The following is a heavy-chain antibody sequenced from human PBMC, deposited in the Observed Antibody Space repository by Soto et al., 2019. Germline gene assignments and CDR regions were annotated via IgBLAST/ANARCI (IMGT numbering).Heavy chain of an antibody. V-gene: IGHV3-49*04. J-gene: IGHJ4*02. CDR3: TREIPFGDYDY. CDR2: IRSKAYGGTT. CDR1: GFTFGDYA. D-gene: IGHD4-17*01. Sequence: GGSLRLSCTASGFTFGDYAMSWVRQAPGKGLEWVCFIRSKAYGGTTEYAASVKGRFTISRDDSKSIAYLQMNSLKTEDTAVYYCTREIPFGDYDYWGQGTLVTVSS.